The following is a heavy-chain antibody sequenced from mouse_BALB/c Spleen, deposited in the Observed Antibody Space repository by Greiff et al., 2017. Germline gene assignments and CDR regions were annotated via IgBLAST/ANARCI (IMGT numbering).Heavy chain of an antibody. J-gene: IGHJ4*01. CDR2: INPYNDGT. D-gene: IGHD2-2*01. V-gene: IGHV1-14*01. CDR1: GYTFTSYV. Sequence: EVQLVESGPELVKPGASVKMSCKASGYTFTSYVMHWVKQKPGQGLEWIGYINPYNDGTKYNEKFKGKATLTSDKSSSTAYMELSSLTSEDSAVYYCARGGYPYYYAMDYWGQGTSVTVSS. CDR3: ARGGYPYYYAMDY.